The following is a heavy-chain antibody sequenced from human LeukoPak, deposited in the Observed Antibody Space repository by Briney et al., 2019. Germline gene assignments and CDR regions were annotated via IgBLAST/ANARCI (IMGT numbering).Heavy chain of an antibody. J-gene: IGHJ4*02. V-gene: IGHV1-2*06. CDR3: ARNSAIVVNDY. CDR2: INPNSGGT. D-gene: IGHD1-26*01. Sequence: GASVKVSCKASGYTFTGYYMHWVRQAPGQGLEWMGRINPNSGGTNYAQKFQGRITMTRDTSISTAYMELRSLRSDDTAVYYCARNSAIVVNDYWGQGTLVTVSS. CDR1: GYTFTGYY.